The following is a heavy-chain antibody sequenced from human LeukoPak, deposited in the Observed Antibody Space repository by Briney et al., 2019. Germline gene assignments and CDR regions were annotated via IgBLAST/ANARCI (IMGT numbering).Heavy chain of an antibody. CDR3: AKGQGAVDY. CDR2: ISYDGSNK. CDR1: GFTFSSYG. J-gene: IGHJ4*02. V-gene: IGHV3-30*18. Sequence: GRSLRLSCAASGFTFSSYGMHWVRQAPGKGLEWVAVISYDGSNKYYADSVKGRFTISRDNSKNTLYLQMNSLRAEDTAMYYCAKGQGAVDYWGQGTLVTVSS. D-gene: IGHD3-16*01.